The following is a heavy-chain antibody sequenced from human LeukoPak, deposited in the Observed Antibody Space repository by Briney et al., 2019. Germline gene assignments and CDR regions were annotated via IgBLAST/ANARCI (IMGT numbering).Heavy chain of an antibody. CDR2: VSSDGINT. CDR1: GFTFSNFA. J-gene: IGHJ4*02. D-gene: IGHD3-3*01. V-gene: IGHV3-23*01. Sequence: QPGGSLRLSCSASGFTFSNFAMSWVRQAPGKGLEWVSAVSSDGINTYYTDSLKGRFTISRDSSKNTVFLQMHRLTAEDTAVYYCAKPFGFLEWLYGGYFDSWGQGTLVTVSS. CDR3: AKPFGFLEWLYGGYFDS.